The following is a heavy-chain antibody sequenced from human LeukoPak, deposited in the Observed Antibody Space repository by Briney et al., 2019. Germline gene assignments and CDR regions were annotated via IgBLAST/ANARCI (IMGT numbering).Heavy chain of an antibody. V-gene: IGHV4-38-2*02. J-gene: IGHJ4*02. D-gene: IGHD3-16*02. Sequence: SETLSLTCTVSGYSISSGYYWGWIRQPPGKGLEWIGSIYHSGSTNYNPSLKSRVTISVDTSKNQFSLKLSSVTAADTAVYYCARGSREYDYVWGSYRYGVFDYWGQGTLVTVSS. CDR3: ARGSREYDYVWGSYRYGVFDY. CDR2: IYHSGST. CDR1: GYSISSGYY.